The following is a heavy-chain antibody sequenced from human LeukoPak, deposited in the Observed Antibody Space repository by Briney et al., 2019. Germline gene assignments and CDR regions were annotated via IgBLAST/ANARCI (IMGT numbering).Heavy chain of an antibody. CDR3: AKALRGGITIFGVAMDY. Sequence: GGSLRLSCEASGFTYSNYAMNWVRQAPGKGLEWVSAITGSGDYTYYVDSVKGRFTISRDNSKNTLYLQMNSLRAEDTAIYYCAKALRGGITIFGVAMDYWGQGTLVTVSS. D-gene: IGHD3-3*01. V-gene: IGHV3-23*01. J-gene: IGHJ4*02. CDR2: ITGSGDYT. CDR1: GFTYSNYA.